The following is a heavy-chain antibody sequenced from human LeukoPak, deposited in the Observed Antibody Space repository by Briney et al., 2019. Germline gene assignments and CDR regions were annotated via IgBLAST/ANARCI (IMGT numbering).Heavy chain of an antibody. D-gene: IGHD5-24*01. CDR1: GLRFGNSW. J-gene: IGHJ4*02. Sequence: GGSLRLSCAVSGLRFGNSWMSWVRQAPGKGLEWVANINQDGSEKYFVDSVRGRFTISRDNSKNSLHLQMNTLRAEDTAVYYCARETDGRFFDYWGQGTLVTVSS. V-gene: IGHV3-7*01. CDR3: ARETDGRFFDY. CDR2: INQDGSEK.